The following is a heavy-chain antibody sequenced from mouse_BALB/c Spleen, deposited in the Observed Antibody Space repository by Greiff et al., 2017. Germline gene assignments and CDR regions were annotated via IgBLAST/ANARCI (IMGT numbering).Heavy chain of an antibody. CDR2: IRNKANGYTT. CDR1: GFTFTDYY. D-gene: IGHD3-1*01. J-gene: IGHJ2*01. V-gene: IGHV7-3*02. Sequence: EVKLMESGGGLVQPGGSLRLSCATSGFTFTDYYMSWVRQPPGKALEWLGFIRNKANGYTTEYSASVKGRFTISRDNSQSILYLQMNTLRAEDSATYYCARDGGYLFDYWGQGTTLTVSS. CDR3: ARDGGYLFDY.